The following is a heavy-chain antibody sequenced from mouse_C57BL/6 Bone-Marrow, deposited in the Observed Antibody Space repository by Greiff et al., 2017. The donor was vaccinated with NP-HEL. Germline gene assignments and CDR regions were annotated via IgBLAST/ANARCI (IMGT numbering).Heavy chain of an antibody. CDR3: TRWRESFDY. CDR2: IYPGNSDT. J-gene: IGHJ2*01. V-gene: IGHV1-5*01. CDR1: GYTFTSYW. Sequence: VQLQQSGTVLARPGASVKMSCKTSGYTFTSYWMHWVKQRPGQGLEWIGAIYPGNSDTSYNQKFKGKDKLTAVTSASTAYMELSSLTNEDSAVYYCTRWRESFDYWGQGTTLTVSS.